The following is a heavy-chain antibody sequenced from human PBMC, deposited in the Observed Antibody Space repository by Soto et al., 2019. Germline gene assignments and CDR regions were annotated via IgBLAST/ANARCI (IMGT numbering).Heavy chain of an antibody. CDR3: AREGGYCSGGSCYGFDY. CDR1: GGTFSSYA. CDR2: IIPIFGTA. Sequence: SVKVSCKASGGTFSSYAISWVRQAPGQGLEWMGGIIPIFGTANYAQKFQDRVTITADESTSTAYMELSSLRSEDTAVYYCAREGGYCSGGSCYGFDYWGQGTLVTVSS. D-gene: IGHD2-15*01. J-gene: IGHJ4*02. V-gene: IGHV1-69*13.